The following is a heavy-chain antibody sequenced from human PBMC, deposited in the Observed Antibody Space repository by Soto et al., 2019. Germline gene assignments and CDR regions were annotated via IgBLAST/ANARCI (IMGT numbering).Heavy chain of an antibody. D-gene: IGHD1-1*01. CDR3: ARLLEPGGYYFDY. CDR2: IYYSGST. CDR1: GGSISSYY. Sequence: SETLSLTCTVSGGSISSYYWSWIRQPAGKGLEWIGRIYYSGSTNYNPSLKSRVTISVDTSKNQFSLKLSSVTDADTAVYYCARLLEPGGYYFDYWGQGTLVTVSS. J-gene: IGHJ4*02. V-gene: IGHV4-59*01.